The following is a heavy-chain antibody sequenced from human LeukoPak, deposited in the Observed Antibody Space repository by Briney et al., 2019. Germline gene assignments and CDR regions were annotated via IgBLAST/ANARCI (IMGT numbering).Heavy chain of an antibody. CDR2: ISSSGSTI. J-gene: IGHJ3*02. CDR1: GFTFSNAW. Sequence: PGGSLRLSCAASGFTFSNAWMSWVRQAPGKGLEWVSYISSSGSTIYYADSVKGRFTISGDNAKNSLYLQMNSLRAEDTAVYYCARDYYDSSGYYFLGDAFDIWGQGTMVTVSS. CDR3: ARDYYDSSGYYFLGDAFDI. V-gene: IGHV3-11*04. D-gene: IGHD3-22*01.